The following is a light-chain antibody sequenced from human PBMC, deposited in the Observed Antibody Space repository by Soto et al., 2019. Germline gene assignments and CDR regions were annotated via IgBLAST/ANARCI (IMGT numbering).Light chain of an antibody. J-gene: IGLJ2*01. CDR2: LNSDGNH. CDR3: QTWGTGNHVV. CDR1: SWHSSYA. V-gene: IGLV4-69*01. Sequence: QPVLTPSPSASASLVASVKLTCSLSSWHSSYAIAWHQHQPEKGPRYLMKLNSDGNHIKGDGIPERFSGSSSGAERYLTISGLQSEDEADYYCQTWGTGNHVVFGGGTKVTVL.